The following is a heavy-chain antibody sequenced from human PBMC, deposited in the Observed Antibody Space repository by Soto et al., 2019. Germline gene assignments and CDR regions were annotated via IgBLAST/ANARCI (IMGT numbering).Heavy chain of an antibody. D-gene: IGHD2-8*01. J-gene: IGHJ4*02. CDR1: DFTCSSYW. CDR3: ARSYGKKPPPDY. Sequence: PWRSLRLSCAASDFTCSSYWMSWVRQAPGKGLQWVANINQDGSEKYYVDSVRGRFTISRDNAKNSLYLQMNSLRAEDTAIYYCARSYGKKPPPDYWGQGTLVTVSS. V-gene: IGHV3-7*04. CDR2: INQDGSEK.